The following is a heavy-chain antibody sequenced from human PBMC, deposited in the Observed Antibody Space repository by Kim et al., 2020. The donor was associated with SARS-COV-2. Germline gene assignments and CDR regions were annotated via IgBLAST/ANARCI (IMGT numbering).Heavy chain of an antibody. J-gene: IGHJ6*02. CDR2: LSVSGTT. V-gene: IGHV4-59*01. CDR3: VRDKGRIPVVRAPGYYGLDV. D-gene: IGHD3-10*01. CDR1: GASITDYS. Sequence: SETLSLTCVVSGASITDYSWSWVRQPPGQGLEWIGYLSVSGTTDYNSSLKSRVTISVDTPKNQFSLKLKSVTAADTAVYYCVRDKGRIPVVRAPGYYGLDVWGQGTTVIVSS.